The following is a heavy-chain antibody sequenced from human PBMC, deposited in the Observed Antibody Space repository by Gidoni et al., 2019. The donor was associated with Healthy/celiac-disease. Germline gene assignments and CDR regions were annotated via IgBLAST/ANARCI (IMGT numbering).Heavy chain of an antibody. Sequence: QVPLVASGGGVVPPGRSLVLSCAASAFTFSSCGMHWCRQAPGKGREWVAVISYDGSNKYYADSVKGRFTISRDNSKNTLYLQMNSLSAEDTAVYYCAKNADVVVTRGAFDIWGQGTMVTVSS. CDR1: AFTFSSCG. D-gene: IGHD3-22*01. J-gene: IGHJ3*02. V-gene: IGHV3-30*18. CDR2: ISYDGSNK. CDR3: AKNADVVVTRGAFDI.